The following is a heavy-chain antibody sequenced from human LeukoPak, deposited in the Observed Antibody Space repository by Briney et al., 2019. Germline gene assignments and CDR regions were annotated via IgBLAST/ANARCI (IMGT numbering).Heavy chain of an antibody. CDR1: GFTFSSYG. CDR2: ISYDGSNK. Sequence: GGSLRLSCAASGFTFSSYGMHWVRQAPGKGLEWVAVISYDGSNKYYADSVKGRFTISRDNSKNTLYLQMNSLRAEDTAVYYCASDSPPDYWGQGTLVTVSS. V-gene: IGHV3-30*03. J-gene: IGHJ4*02. CDR3: ASDSPPDY.